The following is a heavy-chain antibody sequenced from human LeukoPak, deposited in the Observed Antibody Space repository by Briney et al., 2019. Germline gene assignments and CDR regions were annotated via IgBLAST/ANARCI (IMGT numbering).Heavy chain of an antibody. V-gene: IGHV1-2*04. CDR1: GYTFTGYY. CDR3: ARGAQVSLPAASLDY. D-gene: IGHD2-2*01. CDR2: INPNSGGT. Sequence: GASVKVSCKASGYTFTGYYMHWVRQAPGQGLEWMGWINPNSGGTNYAQKFQGWVTMTRDTSISTVYMELSGLRSDDTAVYYCARGAQVSLPAASLDYWGQGTLVTVSS. J-gene: IGHJ4*02.